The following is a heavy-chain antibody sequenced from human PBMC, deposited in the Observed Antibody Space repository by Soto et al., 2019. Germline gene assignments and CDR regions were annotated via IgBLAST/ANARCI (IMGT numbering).Heavy chain of an antibody. CDR2: IYYTGST. J-gene: IGHJ3*02. D-gene: IGHD2-21*02. CDR3: ATVEDCGGDCPIEAFEI. V-gene: IGHV4-31*03. Sequence: QVQLQESGPGLVKPSQTLSLTCTVSGGSISSGGYYWSWIRQHPGKGLEWIGYIYYTGSTYYNPSLKSRVTISVDTSNNQSSLKLSSVTAADTAVYYCATVEDCGGDCPIEAFEIWGQGTMVTVSS. CDR1: GGSISSGGYY.